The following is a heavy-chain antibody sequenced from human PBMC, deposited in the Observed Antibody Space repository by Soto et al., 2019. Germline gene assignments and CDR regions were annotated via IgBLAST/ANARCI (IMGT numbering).Heavy chain of an antibody. J-gene: IGHJ4*02. CDR2: ISGSGGST. CDR1: GFTFSSYA. Sequence: GGSLRLSCAASGFTFSSYAMSWVRQAPGKGLEWVSAISGSGGSTYYADSVKGRFTISRDNSRNTLYLQMNSLRAEDTAVYYCARNGYCSSTSCPGYSSSWYSGAGLLDYWGQGTLVTVSS. D-gene: IGHD2-2*03. CDR3: ARNGYCSSTSCPGYSSSWYSGAGLLDY. V-gene: IGHV3-23*01.